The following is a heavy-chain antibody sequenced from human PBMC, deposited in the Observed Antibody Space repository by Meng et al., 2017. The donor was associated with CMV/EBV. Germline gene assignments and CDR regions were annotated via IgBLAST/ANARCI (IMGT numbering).Heavy chain of an antibody. D-gene: IGHD4-23*01. CDR3: ARRRGRHSGGGSYYFDY. J-gene: IGHJ4*02. CDR2: ISSSSSYI. V-gene: IGHV3-21*01. CDR1: GFTFSSYS. Sequence: GESLKISCAACGFTFSSYSMNWVRQAPGKGLEWVSSISSSSSYIYYADSVKGRFTISRDNAKNSLYLQMNSLRAEDTAVYYCARRRGRHSGGGSYYFDYWGQGTLVTVSS.